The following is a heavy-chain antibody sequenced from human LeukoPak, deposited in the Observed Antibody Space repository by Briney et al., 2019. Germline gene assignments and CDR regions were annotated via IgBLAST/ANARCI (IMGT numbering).Heavy chain of an antibody. Sequence: SETLSLTCAVYGGSFSGYYWSWIRQPPGKGLEWIGEINHSGSTNYNPSLKSRVTISVDTSKNQFSLKLSSVTAADTAVYYCARDESAQQLVQGLFDYWGQGTLVTVSS. CDR1: GGSFSGYY. V-gene: IGHV4-34*01. CDR2: INHSGST. D-gene: IGHD6-13*01. J-gene: IGHJ4*02. CDR3: ARDESAQQLVQGLFDY.